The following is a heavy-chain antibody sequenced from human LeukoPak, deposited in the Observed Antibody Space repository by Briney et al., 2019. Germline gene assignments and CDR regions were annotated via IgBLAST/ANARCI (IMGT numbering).Heavy chain of an antibody. J-gene: IGHJ4*02. CDR2: VYFNGNT. V-gene: IGHV4-59*01. CDR1: GGSIGTYH. Sequence: SGTLSLTCTVSGGSIGTYHWNWIRQPPGKGLEWIGYVYFNGNTNYNPSLKSRVTISLDTSKKQFSLKLSSVTAADTAVYYCARAREDSTTLLRTYYFDYWGQGALVTVSS. CDR3: ARAREDSTTLLRTYYFDY. D-gene: IGHD2-2*01.